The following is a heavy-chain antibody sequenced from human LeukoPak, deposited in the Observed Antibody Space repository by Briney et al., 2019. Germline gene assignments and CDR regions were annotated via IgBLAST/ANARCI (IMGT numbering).Heavy chain of an antibody. Sequence: GGSLRLSCAASGFTFSSYAMSWVRQAPGKGLEWVSTVSGSGGSKYHADSVKGRFTISRDNSKNTLYLQMNSLRAEDTAVYYCAKDPPGYSNTWYGALDIWGQGTMVTVSS. CDR3: AKDPPGYSNTWYGALDI. J-gene: IGHJ3*02. V-gene: IGHV3-23*01. CDR2: VSGSGGSK. D-gene: IGHD6-13*01. CDR1: GFTFSSYA.